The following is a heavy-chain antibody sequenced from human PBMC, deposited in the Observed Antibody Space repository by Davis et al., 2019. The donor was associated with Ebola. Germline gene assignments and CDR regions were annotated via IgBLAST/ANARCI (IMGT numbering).Heavy chain of an antibody. Sequence: GGSLRLSCAASGFTFSSYAMSWVRQAPGKGLEWVSAISGSGGSTYYADSVKGRFTISRDNSKNTLYLQMNSLRAEDTAVYYCAKGSRYDMPFLLYYMDVWGKGTTVTVSS. CDR3: AKGSRYDMPFLLYYMDV. CDR2: ISGSGGST. J-gene: IGHJ6*03. V-gene: IGHV3-23*01. CDR1: GFTFSSYA. D-gene: IGHD3-9*01.